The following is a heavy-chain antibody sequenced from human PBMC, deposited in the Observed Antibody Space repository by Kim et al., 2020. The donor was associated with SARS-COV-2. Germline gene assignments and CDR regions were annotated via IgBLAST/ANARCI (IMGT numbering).Heavy chain of an antibody. CDR2: IYMFGRP. Sequence: SETLSLTCTVSGDSINSGDYYWTWIRQPAGKGLEWIGRIYMFGRPDYNPSLESRVTISVDTSNNRFSLKLGSVTAADTAVYFCARVRYGDYGGGWFDPWGQGTLVIVSS. CDR1: GDSINSGDYY. J-gene: IGHJ5*02. D-gene: IGHD4-17*01. V-gene: IGHV4-61*02. CDR3: ARVRYGDYGGGWFDP.